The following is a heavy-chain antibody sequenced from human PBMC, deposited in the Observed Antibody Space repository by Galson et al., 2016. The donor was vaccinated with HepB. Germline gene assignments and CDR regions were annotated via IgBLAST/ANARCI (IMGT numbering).Heavy chain of an antibody. Sequence: SLRLSCATSGFTFSSNWMSWVRQAPGKGLEWVANIKQDGTENYVDSVKGPFTISRDNAKNSLYLQMNSLRAEDTAAYYCARGPDYGDWVDFLDCWGQGTLVTVSS. CDR3: ARGPDYGDWVDFLDC. J-gene: IGHJ4*02. V-gene: IGHV3-7*04. CDR2: IKQDGTE. CDR1: GFTFSSNW. D-gene: IGHD4-17*01.